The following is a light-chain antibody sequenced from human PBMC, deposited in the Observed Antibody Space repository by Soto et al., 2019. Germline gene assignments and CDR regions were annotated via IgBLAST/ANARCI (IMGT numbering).Light chain of an antibody. CDR3: QQSFSAPS. CDR1: QSITSN. J-gene: IGKJ4*01. CDR2: GSN. V-gene: IGKV1-39*01. Sequence: DIQMTQSPSSLAASVGDRVTISCRASQSITSNLNWYQQRPGTAPKLLIYGSNSLQSGVPSRFSGSGSGTDFTLTISSLQPEDSATYFCQQSFSAPSFGGGTKVEIK.